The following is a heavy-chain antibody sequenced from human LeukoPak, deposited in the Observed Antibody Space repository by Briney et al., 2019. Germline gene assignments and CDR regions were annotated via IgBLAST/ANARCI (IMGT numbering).Heavy chain of an antibody. V-gene: IGHV1-2*02. D-gene: IGHD3-22*01. Sequence: ASVKVSCKASGYTFTGYYMHWVRQAPGQGLEWMGWINPNSGGTNYAQKFQGRVTITADKSTSTAYMELSSLRSEDTAVYYCARDRFGSGYYDSSGPDPWGQGTLVTVSS. CDR3: ARDRFGSGYYDSSGPDP. CDR1: GYTFTGYY. J-gene: IGHJ5*02. CDR2: INPNSGGT.